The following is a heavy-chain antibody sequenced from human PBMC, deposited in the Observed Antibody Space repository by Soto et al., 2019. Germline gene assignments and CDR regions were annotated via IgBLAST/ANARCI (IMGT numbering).Heavy chain of an antibody. J-gene: IGHJ4*02. Sequence: SETLSLTCTVSGGSISSYYWSWIRQPPGKGLEWIGFIHYSGSTNYNPSLKGRVTMSVDTSKNQFSLKLTSLNTADTAIYYCTRGGDPYKTGHWGQGTLVTSPQ. D-gene: IGHD2-21*01. CDR3: TRGGDPYKTGH. CDR2: IHYSGST. CDR1: GGSISSYY. V-gene: IGHV4-59*01.